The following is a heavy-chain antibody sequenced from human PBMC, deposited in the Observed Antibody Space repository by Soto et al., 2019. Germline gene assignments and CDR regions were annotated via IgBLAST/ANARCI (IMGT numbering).Heavy chain of an antibody. CDR2: IYWDDDK. V-gene: IGHV2-5*02. CDR1: GFSLSPSGVG. J-gene: IGHJ4*02. D-gene: IGHD3-10*01. CDR3: PRGSGLITMVRGVIRPVYYFDY. Sequence: SGPTLVKPTQPLTLTCTFSGFSLSPSGVGVGWIRQPPGKALEWLALIYWDDDKPYSPTLKSRITITKDTTKNQVVLTMTNMDAVDTATYYCPRGSGLITMVRGVIRPVYYFDYWGQGTLVTVSS.